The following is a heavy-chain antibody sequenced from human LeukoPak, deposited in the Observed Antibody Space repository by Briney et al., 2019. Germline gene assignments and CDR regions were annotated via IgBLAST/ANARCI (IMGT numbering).Heavy chain of an antibody. V-gene: IGHV1-24*01. CDR3: LLAVSGTEVYFGS. Sequence: ASVKVSCKVSGYTLTELSMHWVRQAPGKGLEWMGGFDPEAGETIYAQKFQGRVTMTEDSSTDTAYMELSSLRSEDAAVYYCLLAVSGTEVYFGSWGQGTLVTVSS. CDR2: FDPEAGET. J-gene: IGHJ4*02. CDR1: GYTLTELS. D-gene: IGHD6-19*01.